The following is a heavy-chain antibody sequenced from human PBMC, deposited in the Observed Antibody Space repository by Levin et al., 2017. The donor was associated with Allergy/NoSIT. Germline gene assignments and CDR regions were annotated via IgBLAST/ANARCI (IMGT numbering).Heavy chain of an antibody. V-gene: IGHV4-59*08. Sequence: GSLRLSCTVSGGSISSYYWSWIRQPPGKGLEWIGHIYYSGSTNYNPSLKSRVTISVDTSKNQFSLKLSSVTAADTAVYYCALLDSDFRYFHHWGQGTLVTVSS. D-gene: IGHD1-26*01. CDR2: IYYSGST. CDR3: ALLDSDFRYFHH. J-gene: IGHJ1*01. CDR1: GGSISSYY.